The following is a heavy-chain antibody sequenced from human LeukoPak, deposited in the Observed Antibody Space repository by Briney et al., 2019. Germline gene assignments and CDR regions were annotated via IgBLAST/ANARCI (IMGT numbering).Heavy chain of an antibody. CDR2: ISYDGSNK. CDR3: ARSVPPYSSGWFDY. D-gene: IGHD6-19*01. CDR1: GFTFSSYG. J-gene: IGHJ5*01. V-gene: IGHV3-30*03. Sequence: EPGGSLRLSCAASGFTFSSYGMHWVRQAPGKGLEWVAVISYDGSNKYYADSVKGRFTISRDNSKNTLYLQMNSLRAEDTAVYYCARSVPPYSSGWFDYWGQGTLVTVSS.